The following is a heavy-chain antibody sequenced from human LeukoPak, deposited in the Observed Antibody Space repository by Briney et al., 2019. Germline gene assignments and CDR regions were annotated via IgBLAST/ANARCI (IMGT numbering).Heavy chain of an antibody. V-gene: IGHV4-39*01. CDR2: IYYSGST. CDR1: AGSISSISYY. CDR3: ARISSGWYGAFDY. J-gene: IGHJ4*02. Sequence: SETLSLTCTVSAGSISSISYYWGWLRQPPGKGLEWIARIYYSGSTYYNPSLKSRVTISVDTSKNQFSLKLSSVTAADTAVYYCARISSGWYGAFDYWGQGTLVTVSS. D-gene: IGHD6-19*01.